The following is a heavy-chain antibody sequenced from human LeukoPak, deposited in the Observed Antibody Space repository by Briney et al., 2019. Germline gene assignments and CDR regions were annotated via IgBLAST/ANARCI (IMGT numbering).Heavy chain of an antibody. V-gene: IGHV4-4*07. Sequence: SETLSFTCTVSGGSLSTYFWTWIRQPAGKGLEWIGRIYASGGTTHTPSLKSRVTMSVDTSKSQFSLKLSSVTAADTAVYYCARAVYDTSGYYIDYWGQGTLVTVSS. J-gene: IGHJ4*02. CDR2: IYASGGT. CDR3: ARAVYDTSGYYIDY. CDR1: GGSLSTYF. D-gene: IGHD3-22*01.